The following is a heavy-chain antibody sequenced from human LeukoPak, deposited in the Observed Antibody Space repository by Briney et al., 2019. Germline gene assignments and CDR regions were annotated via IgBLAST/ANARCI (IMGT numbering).Heavy chain of an antibody. D-gene: IGHD6-13*01. CDR1: GGTFIIYA. CDR3: ASPPVPQAAAITPGYFYYYMDV. Sequence: GASVRVSYKASGGTFIIYAISWVRQAPGQGLEWRGGIIPIFGTANYAQKFHGRVTITSDKSSTTVYMELSSLRSEDTAVYYCASPPVPQAAAITPGYFYYYMDVWGKGTTVTVSS. CDR2: IIPIFGTA. J-gene: IGHJ6*03. V-gene: IGHV1-69*06.